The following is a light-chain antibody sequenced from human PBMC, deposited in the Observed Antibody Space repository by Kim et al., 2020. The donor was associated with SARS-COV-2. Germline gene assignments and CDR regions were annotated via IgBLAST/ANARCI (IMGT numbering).Light chain of an antibody. Sequence: ASPGESATLSCRASQSIGRNIAWYQQKPGQAPSLLIHDASTGATGVSARFSGSGSGTEFTLTIGSLQSEDFAVYYCQQYNNWPQTFGQGTKVDIK. CDR3: QQYNNWPQT. V-gene: IGKV3-15*01. CDR1: QSIGRN. J-gene: IGKJ1*01. CDR2: DAS.